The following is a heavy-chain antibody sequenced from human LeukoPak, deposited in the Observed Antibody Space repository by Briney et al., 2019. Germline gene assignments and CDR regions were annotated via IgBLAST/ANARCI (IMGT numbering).Heavy chain of an antibody. D-gene: IGHD6-13*01. CDR1: GFTFTNFW. CDR3: ATAPAAADSS. J-gene: IGHJ5*02. Sequence: PGGSLRLSCAASGFTFTNFWMTWVRESPGRGLEWVANINRDGTKTTYVDSVKGRFTISRDNAKNSLFPHMSSLRAEDTAVYYCATAPAAADSSWGQGTLVAVSS. CDR2: INRDGTKT. V-gene: IGHV3-7*01.